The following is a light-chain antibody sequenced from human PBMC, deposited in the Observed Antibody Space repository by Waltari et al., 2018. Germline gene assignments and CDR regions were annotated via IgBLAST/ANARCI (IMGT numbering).Light chain of an antibody. CDR3: QKSNSAPFT. CDR2: DAS. V-gene: IGKV1-27*01. J-gene: IGKJ5*01. CDR1: QDIGNY. Sequence: DIQMTQSPSSLSAPVGDRVTITCRASQDIGNYLAWYQQKPGKVPKVLIYDASTLESGVPSRFSGSGSGTDFTLTISSLQPEDFATYYCQKSNSAPFTFGQGTRLEIK.